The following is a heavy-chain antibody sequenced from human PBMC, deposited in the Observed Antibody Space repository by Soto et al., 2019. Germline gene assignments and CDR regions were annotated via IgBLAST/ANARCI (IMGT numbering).Heavy chain of an antibody. J-gene: IGHJ3*02. V-gene: IGHV4-31*03. D-gene: IGHD4-17*01. CDR2: IYYSGST. Sequence: LSLTCTVSGGSISSGGYFWSWIRQRPGKGLEWIGYIYYSGSTDYNPSLRSRVTISLDTSKKQFSLKLNSVTAADTAVYYCAACGNSNYGGAFDIWGQGKMVTVSS. CDR1: GGSISSGGYF. CDR3: AACGNSNYGGAFDI.